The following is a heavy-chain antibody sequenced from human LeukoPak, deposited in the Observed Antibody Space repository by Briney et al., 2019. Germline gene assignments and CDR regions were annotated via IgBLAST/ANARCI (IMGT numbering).Heavy chain of an antibody. Sequence: ASVKVSCKASGGTFISYAISWVRQAPGQGLEWMGRIIPILGIANYAQKFQGRVTITADKSTSTAYMELSSLRSEDTAVYYCARGRIAAAHYYYYYGMDVWGQGTTVTASS. CDR3: ARGRIAAAHYYYYYGMDV. V-gene: IGHV1-69*04. CDR1: GGTFISYA. J-gene: IGHJ6*02. CDR2: IIPILGIA. D-gene: IGHD6-13*01.